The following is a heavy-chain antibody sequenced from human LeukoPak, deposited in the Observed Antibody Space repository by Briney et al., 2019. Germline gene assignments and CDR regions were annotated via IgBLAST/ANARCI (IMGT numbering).Heavy chain of an antibody. J-gene: IGHJ3*02. CDR2: LSSSGGST. Sequence: GGTLRLSCAASGFTFSNYGMNWVRQAPGKGLEWVSALSSSGGSTYYADSVKGRFTISRDNSKNTLYLQVSSLRAEDTAVYYCARDSVETDMVNGGHVFDMWGQGTLVIVSS. CDR3: ARDSVETDMVNGGHVFDM. CDR1: GFTFSNYG. D-gene: IGHD5-18*01. V-gene: IGHV3-23*01.